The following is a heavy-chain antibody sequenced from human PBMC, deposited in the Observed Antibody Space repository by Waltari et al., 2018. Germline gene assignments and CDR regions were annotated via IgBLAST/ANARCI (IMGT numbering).Heavy chain of an antibody. CDR3: ATDRRGSLGGGYYYYYGMDV. Sequence: QVQLVQSGAEVKKPGASVKVSCKVSGYTLTDLSMHGVRQAPGQGIEWMGGFDPEEGETIYAQKFQGRVTMTEDTSTDTAYMELSSLRSEDTAVYYCATDRRGSLGGGYYYYYGMDVWGQGTTVTVSS. CDR2: FDPEEGET. J-gene: IGHJ6*02. V-gene: IGHV1-24*01. CDR1: GYTLTDLS. D-gene: IGHD3-10*01.